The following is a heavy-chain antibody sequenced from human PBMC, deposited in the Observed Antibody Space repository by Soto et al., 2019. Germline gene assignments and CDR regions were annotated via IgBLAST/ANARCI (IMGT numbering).Heavy chain of an antibody. CDR3: ARGSGRGSYYSYGMDV. J-gene: IGHJ6*02. V-gene: IGHV3-48*03. CDR1: GFTFSSYE. CDR2: ISSSGETL. Sequence: EVHLVESGGGLVQPGGSLRLSCAASGFTFSSYEMNWVRQAPGKGPEWVSYISSSGETLYYADSVKGRFTISRDNPRNSLYLQMNSLRAEDTALYYCARGSGRGSYYSYGMDVWGQGTTVTVSS. D-gene: IGHD7-27*01.